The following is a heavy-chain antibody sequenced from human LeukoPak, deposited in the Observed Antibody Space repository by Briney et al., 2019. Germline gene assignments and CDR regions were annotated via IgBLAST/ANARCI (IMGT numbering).Heavy chain of an antibody. CDR2: ISYSGST. D-gene: IGHD5-18*01. J-gene: IGHJ4*02. CDR1: GGSISSYY. Sequence: SETLSLTCTVSGGSISSYYWNWIRQPPGKGLEWIGDISYSGSTNYNPSLKSRVTISLDTSKNQFSLKLSSVAAADTAVYYCARDADTAMVIGYYFDYWGQGTLVTVSS. CDR3: ARDADTAMVIGYYFDY. V-gene: IGHV4-59*01.